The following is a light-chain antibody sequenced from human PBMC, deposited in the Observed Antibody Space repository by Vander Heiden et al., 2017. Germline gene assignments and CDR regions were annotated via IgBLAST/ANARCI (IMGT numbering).Light chain of an antibody. J-gene: IGLJ2*01. CDR1: KWGDKY. V-gene: IGLV3-1*01. CDR2: QDS. Sequence: SYELTPPPSVSMSPGQPASITCSGDKWGDKYACWDQQKPGQSLVLVIDQDSKRPSGIPERFSGSNSGNTATLTISGTQGMDEDDYYCQAWDSSTGVFGGGTKLTVL. CDR3: QAWDSSTGV.